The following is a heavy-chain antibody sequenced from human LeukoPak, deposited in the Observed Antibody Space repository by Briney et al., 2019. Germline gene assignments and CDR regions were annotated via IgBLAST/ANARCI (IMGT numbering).Heavy chain of an antibody. D-gene: IGHD1-7*01. Sequence: GGSLRLSCAASGFTFSRYAMGCVRQAPEEGVEWVSSFTASGGNTYYADSVKGRCTISRDNSKNSMYLQMNSLRAEDTALYYCARDDSSITGTKRHWGQGTLVTVSS. CDR1: GFTFSRYA. CDR2: FTASGGNT. J-gene: IGHJ4*02. CDR3: ARDDSSITGTKRH. V-gene: IGHV3-23*01.